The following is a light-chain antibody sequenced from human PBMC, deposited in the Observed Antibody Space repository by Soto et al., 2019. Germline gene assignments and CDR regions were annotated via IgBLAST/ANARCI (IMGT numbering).Light chain of an antibody. CDR1: SSSIGSNT. J-gene: IGLJ2*01. CDR2: GHN. CDR3: ATWDASLNGRV. V-gene: IGLV1-44*01. Sequence: QSVLTQPPSASGTPGQRVTISCSGSSSSIGSNTVNWYQQLPGTAPKLLTYGHNQRPSGVPDRFSGSKSGTSASLAISGLQSEDEADYYCATWDASLNGRVFGGGTKLTVL.